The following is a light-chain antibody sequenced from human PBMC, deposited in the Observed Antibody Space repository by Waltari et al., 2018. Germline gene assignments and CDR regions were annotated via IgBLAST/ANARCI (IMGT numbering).Light chain of an antibody. CDR2: DVS. CDR3: SSYTSSSTLWV. V-gene: IGLV2-14*01. J-gene: IGLJ3*02. CDR1: SSDVGGYTY. Sequence: SALTQPASVSGSPGQSITISCPGTSSDVGGYTYFLWYQQHPGKAPKLMIYDVSNRPSGVSNRFSGSKSGNTASLTISGLQAEDEADYYCSSYTSSSTLWVFGGGTKLTVL.